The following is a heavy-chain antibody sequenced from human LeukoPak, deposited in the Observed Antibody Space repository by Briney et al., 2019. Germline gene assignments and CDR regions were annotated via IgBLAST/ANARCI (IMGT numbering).Heavy chain of an antibody. CDR2: INPSGGST. CDR3: ARGWVMITFGGVIVLPDALDI. Sequence: ASVKVSCKASGYTFTSYYMHWVRQAPGQGLEWMGIINPSGGSTSYAQKFQGRVTMTRDMSTSTVYMELSSLRSEDTAVYYCARGWVMITFGGVIVLPDALDIWGQGTMVTVSS. CDR1: GYTFTSYY. D-gene: IGHD3-16*02. V-gene: IGHV1-46*01. J-gene: IGHJ3*02.